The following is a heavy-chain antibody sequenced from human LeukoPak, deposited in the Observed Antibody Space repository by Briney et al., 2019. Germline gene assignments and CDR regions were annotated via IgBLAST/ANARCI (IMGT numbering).Heavy chain of an antibody. CDR3: ARMVGSWHAFDI. Sequence: SGPALVKPTQTLTLPRTFSGFSLSTSGMCVSWIRQPPGKALEWLARIDWDDDKYYSTSLKTRLTISKDTSKNQVVLTMTNMDPVDTATYYCARMVGSWHAFDIWGQGTMVTVSS. J-gene: IGHJ3*02. D-gene: IGHD6-13*01. CDR2: IDWDDDK. V-gene: IGHV2-70*11. CDR1: GFSLSTSGMC.